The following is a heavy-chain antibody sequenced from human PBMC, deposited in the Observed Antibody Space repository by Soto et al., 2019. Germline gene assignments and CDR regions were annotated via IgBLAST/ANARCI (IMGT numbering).Heavy chain of an antibody. Sequence: EVQLVESGGGVIRPGGSLRLSCAASGFSFDQYGVDWVRLVPGRGLELVSGISGSGAYTGYADSVRGRFTMSRDNDEKSRYLQMNNLGAEDSALYLWARKPTAQYLYFDLWGRGTLVNV. CDR1: GFSFDQYG. CDR2: ISGSGAYT. J-gene: IGHJ2*01. V-gene: IGHV3-20*01. CDR3: ARKPTAQYLYFDL.